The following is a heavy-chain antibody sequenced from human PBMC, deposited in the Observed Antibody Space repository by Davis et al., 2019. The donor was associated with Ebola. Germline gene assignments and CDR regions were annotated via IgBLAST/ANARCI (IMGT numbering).Heavy chain of an antibody. Sequence: PGGSLRLSCAASGFTFTRYSMNWVRQAPGKELEWVSYISSSSSTIYYADSVKGRFTISRDNAKNSLYLQMNSLRDEDTAVYFCARAGVNSYDSSGYYYDYWGQGTLVTVSS. D-gene: IGHD3-22*01. V-gene: IGHV3-48*02. CDR1: GFTFTRYS. J-gene: IGHJ4*02. CDR3: ARAGVNSYDSSGYYYDY. CDR2: ISSSSSTI.